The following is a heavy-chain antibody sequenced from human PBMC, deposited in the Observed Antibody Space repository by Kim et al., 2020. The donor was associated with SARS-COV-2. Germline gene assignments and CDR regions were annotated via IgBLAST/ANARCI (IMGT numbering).Heavy chain of an antibody. CDR3: ARGGLSILGSAASLFDF. Sequence: SVKVSCKASGGNFNSYAINWVRQAPGQGLEWMGGIIPILVKPNYAQRFRDRVTITADESTNTIYMHLSSLTSGDTAVYYCARGGLSILGSAASLFDFWGPGTLVTVSS. J-gene: IGHJ4*02. V-gene: IGHV1-69*10. CDR2: IIPILVKP. CDR1: GGNFNSYA. D-gene: IGHD1-26*01.